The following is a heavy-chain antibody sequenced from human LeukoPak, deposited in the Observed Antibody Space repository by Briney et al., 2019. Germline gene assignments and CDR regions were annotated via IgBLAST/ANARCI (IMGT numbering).Heavy chain of an antibody. V-gene: IGHV3-15*01. D-gene: IGHD5-18*01. Sequence: GGSLRLSCAASGFTFSDAWMTWVRQAPGKGLEWVGHIKSNSHGGTTDYAAPVNGRFSISRDDSKTTLYLQMNSLKTEDTAVYYCATESYNYGYNYWGQGALVTVSS. CDR2: IKSNSHGGTT. J-gene: IGHJ4*02. CDR1: GFTFSDAW. CDR3: ATESYNYGYNY.